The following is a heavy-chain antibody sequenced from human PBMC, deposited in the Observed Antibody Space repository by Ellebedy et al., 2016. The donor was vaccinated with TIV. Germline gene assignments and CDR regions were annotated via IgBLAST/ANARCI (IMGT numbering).Heavy chain of an antibody. V-gene: IGHV3-30*18. Sequence: GESLKISCAASGFTFSSYGMHWVRQAPGKGLEWVAFTSYDGGDKNYADSVKGRFTISRDNSKNTLYLQMNSLRVEDTAIYYCAEVGSSVCYGGTCYYLDVWGKGTTVTVSS. CDR3: AEVGSSVCYGGTCYYLDV. CDR2: TSYDGGDK. J-gene: IGHJ6*03. CDR1: GFTFSSYG. D-gene: IGHD2-21*02.